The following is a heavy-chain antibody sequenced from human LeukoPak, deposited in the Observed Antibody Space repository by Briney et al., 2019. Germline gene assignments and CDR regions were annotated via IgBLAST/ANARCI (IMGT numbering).Heavy chain of an antibody. CDR2: IWYDGSNK. CDR3: ARARRVSYNWFDP. J-gene: IGHJ5*02. Sequence: PGGSLRLSCAASGFTFSSYGMHWVRQAPGKGLEWVAVIWYDGSNKYYADSVKGRFTISRDNSKNTLYLQMNSLRAEDTAVYYCARARRVSYNWFDPWGQGTLVTVSS. CDR1: GFTFSSYG. D-gene: IGHD2-8*01. V-gene: IGHV3-33*01.